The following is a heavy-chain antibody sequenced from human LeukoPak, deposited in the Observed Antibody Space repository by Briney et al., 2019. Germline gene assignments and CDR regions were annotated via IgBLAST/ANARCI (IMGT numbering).Heavy chain of an antibody. Sequence: ASVKVSCKASGYTFTSYGISWVRQAPGQGLEWMRWISAYNGNTNYARKLQGRVTMTTDTSTSTAYMELRSLRSDDTAVYYCARVSFQGYFDYWGQGTLVTVSS. J-gene: IGHJ4*02. D-gene: IGHD3-16*02. CDR2: ISAYNGNT. CDR3: ARVSFQGYFDY. V-gene: IGHV1-18*01. CDR1: GYTFTSYG.